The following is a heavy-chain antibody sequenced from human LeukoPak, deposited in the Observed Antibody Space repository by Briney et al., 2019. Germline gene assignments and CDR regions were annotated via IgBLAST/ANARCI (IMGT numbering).Heavy chain of an antibody. D-gene: IGHD3-22*01. Sequence: ASVKVSCKVSGYTLTELSMHWVRQAPGKGLEWMGGFDPEDGETIYAQKFQGRVTMTEDTSTDTAYMELSSLRSEDTAVYYCATVRRREVRKTAGSGHYFDYWGQETLVTVSS. CDR1: GYTLTELS. CDR2: FDPEDGET. CDR3: ATVRRREVRKTAGSGHYFDY. J-gene: IGHJ4*02. V-gene: IGHV1-24*01.